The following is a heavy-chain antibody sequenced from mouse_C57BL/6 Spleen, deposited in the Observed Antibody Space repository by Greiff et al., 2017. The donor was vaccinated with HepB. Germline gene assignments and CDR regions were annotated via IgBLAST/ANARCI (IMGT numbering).Heavy chain of an antibody. CDR3: AREGDYDASRAFAY. V-gene: IGHV1-55*01. CDR2: IYPGSGST. Sequence: QVHVQQSGAELVKPGASVKMSCKASGYTFTSYWITWVKQRPGQGLEWIGDIYPGSGSTNYNEKFKSKATLTVDTSSSTAYMQLSSLTSEDSAVYYWAREGDYDASRAFAYWGKGTLVTVSA. J-gene: IGHJ3*01. CDR1: GYTFTSYW. D-gene: IGHD2-4*01.